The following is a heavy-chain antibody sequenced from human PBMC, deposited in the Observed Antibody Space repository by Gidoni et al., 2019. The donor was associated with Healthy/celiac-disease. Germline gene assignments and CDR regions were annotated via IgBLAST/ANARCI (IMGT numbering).Heavy chain of an antibody. Sequence: EVQLVESGGGLFKPGGSLRLSCAASGFTFSSYSMNCVRQAQGKGLEWFSSISIISSDIYDADSVNGRFTSSRDNDKNSLYLQMNSLRAEDTAVYYCAIFRGVIISFDYWGQGTLVTVSS. D-gene: IGHD3-10*01. CDR3: AIFRGVIISFDY. J-gene: IGHJ4*02. CDR1: GFTFSSYS. V-gene: IGHV3-21*01. CDR2: ISIISSDI.